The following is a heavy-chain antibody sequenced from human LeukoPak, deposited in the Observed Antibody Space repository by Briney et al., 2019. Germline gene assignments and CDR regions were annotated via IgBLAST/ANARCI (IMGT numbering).Heavy chain of an antibody. D-gene: IGHD6-13*01. CDR1: GFTFSSYW. CDR2: INIGSTHT. Sequence: GGSLRLSCAASGFTFSSYWMSWVRQAPGKGLEWVSYINIGSTHTNYADSVKGRFTISRDNAKNSLYLQMNSLRAEDTAVYYCARDQYSSSWYIYYGMDVWGKGTTVTVSS. J-gene: IGHJ6*04. V-gene: IGHV3-21*05. CDR3: ARDQYSSSWYIYYGMDV.